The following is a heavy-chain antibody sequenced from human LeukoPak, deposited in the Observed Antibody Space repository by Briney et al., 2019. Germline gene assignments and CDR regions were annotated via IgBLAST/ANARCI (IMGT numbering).Heavy chain of an antibody. V-gene: IGHV4-39*01. CDR3: ARQGNYYDSSGYSPQFDP. D-gene: IGHD3-22*01. CDR2: IYYSGST. CDR1: GGSFSGYY. Sequence: SETLSLTCAVYGGSFSGYYWGWIRQPPGKGLEWIGSIYYSGSTYYNPSLKSRVTISVDTSKNQFSLKLSSVTAADTAVYYCARQGNYYDSSGYSPQFDPWGQGTLVTVSS. J-gene: IGHJ5*02.